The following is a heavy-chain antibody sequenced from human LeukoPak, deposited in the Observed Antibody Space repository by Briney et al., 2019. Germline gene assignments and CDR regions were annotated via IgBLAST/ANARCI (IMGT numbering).Heavy chain of an antibody. CDR1: GNTFSGYY. CDR3: ATNIEYSSSSDRYYYYGVDV. CDR2: INPNNGGT. J-gene: IGHJ6*02. D-gene: IGHD6-6*01. V-gene: IGHV1-2*02. Sequence: ASVKVSCKASGNTFSGYYIHWVRQAPGQGLEWMGWINPNNGGTNYAQKFQGRVTMTRDTSISTAYMELSSLRSDDTAVYYCATNIEYSSSSDRYYYYGVDVWGQGTTVTVSS.